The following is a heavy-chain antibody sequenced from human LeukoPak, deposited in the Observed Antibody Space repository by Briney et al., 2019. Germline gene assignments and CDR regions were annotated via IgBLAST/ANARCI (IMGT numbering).Heavy chain of an antibody. J-gene: IGHJ4*02. D-gene: IGHD2-2*01. CDR3: ARVPARSNIVVVPAAPRAFDY. CDR1: GYTFTGYY. CDR2: INPNSGGT. Sequence: ASVTVSCKASGYTFTGYYMHWVRQAPGQGLEWMGWINPNSGGTNYAQKFQGRVTMTRDTSISTAYMELSRLRSDDTAVYYCARVPARSNIVVVPAAPRAFDYWGQGTLVTVSS. V-gene: IGHV1-2*02.